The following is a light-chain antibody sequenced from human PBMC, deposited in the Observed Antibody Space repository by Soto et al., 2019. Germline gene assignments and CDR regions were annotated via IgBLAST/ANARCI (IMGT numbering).Light chain of an antibody. CDR2: DVM. J-gene: IGLJ2*01. Sequence: QSALTQPASVSGSPGQSITISCTGTNSDIGAYDDVSWCQQHPGKAPKVIIYDVMYRPSGVSSRFSGSKSGNTASLPISGLQPEDDADYYCSSYTGTNPFVVFGGGTKVTVL. V-gene: IGLV2-14*03. CDR1: NSDIGAYDD. CDR3: SSYTGTNPFVV.